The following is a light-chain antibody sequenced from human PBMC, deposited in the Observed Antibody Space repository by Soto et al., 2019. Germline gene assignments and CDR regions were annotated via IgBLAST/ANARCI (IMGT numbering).Light chain of an antibody. CDR2: DAS. J-gene: IGKJ2*01. CDR1: QSVSTN. CDR3: QQRGDWPLYA. V-gene: IGKV3-11*01. Sequence: EIVLTQSPATLSLSPGERATLSCRASQSVSTNLAWYQQKPGQTPRVLIYDASDRATGFPARFSGSGSGTDFTITISSLEPEDFAVYYCQQRGDWPLYAFGQGTKLEIK.